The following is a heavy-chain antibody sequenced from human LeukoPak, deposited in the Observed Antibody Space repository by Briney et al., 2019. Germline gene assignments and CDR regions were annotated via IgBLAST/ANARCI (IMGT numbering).Heavy chain of an antibody. D-gene: IGHD2-21*01. CDR3: SAASIWYAFDI. V-gene: IGHV3-23*01. Sequence: GGSLRLSCAASGFTFSTYAMHWVRQAPGKGLEWVSAISRSGGSTYYADSVKGRFTISRDNSKNTLYLQMNSLRAEDTALYYCSAASIWYAFDIWGQGTVVTVSS. J-gene: IGHJ3*02. CDR2: ISRSGGST. CDR1: GFTFSTYA.